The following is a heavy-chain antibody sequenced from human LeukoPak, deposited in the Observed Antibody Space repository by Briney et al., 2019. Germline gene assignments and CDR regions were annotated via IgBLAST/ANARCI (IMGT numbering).Heavy chain of an antibody. CDR3: AKVYGDSSCFDY. J-gene: IGHJ4*02. Sequence: GGSLRLSCAASGFTFSSYGMHWVRQAPGKGLEWVAVISYDGSNKYYADSVKGRFTISRDNSKNTLYLQMNSLRAEDTAVYYCAKVYGDSSCFDYWGQGTLVTVSS. CDR1: GFTFSSYG. V-gene: IGHV3-30*18. CDR2: ISYDGSNK. D-gene: IGHD6-13*01.